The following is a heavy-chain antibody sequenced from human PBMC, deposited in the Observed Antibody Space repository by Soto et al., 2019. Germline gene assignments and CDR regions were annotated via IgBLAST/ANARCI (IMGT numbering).Heavy chain of an antibody. D-gene: IGHD2-2*01. CDR3: ARVRQGCSSTSCYFDP. CDR2: IHHSGST. CDR1: GGSISSSNW. V-gene: IGHV4-4*02. J-gene: IGHJ5*02. Sequence: LSLTCAVSGGSISSSNWWNWVRQPPGKGLEWIGEIHHSGSTNYNPSLKSRVTISVDKSKNQFSLKLNSVTAADTAVYYCARVRQGCSSTSCYFDPWGQGALVTVSS.